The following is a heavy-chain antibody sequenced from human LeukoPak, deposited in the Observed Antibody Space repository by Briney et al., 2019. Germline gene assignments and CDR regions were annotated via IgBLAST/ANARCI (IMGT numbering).Heavy chain of an antibody. Sequence: ASVKVSCKASGYTFTAYYMHWVRQAPGQGLEWMGWINPNSGGTNYPPNSQGRVTMTRDTSISTAYLELSRLRSDDTAVYYCARGSNLGELLNFDYWGQGTLVTVSS. D-gene: IGHD1-7*01. CDR2: INPNSGGT. CDR3: ARGSNLGELLNFDY. V-gene: IGHV1-2*02. J-gene: IGHJ4*02. CDR1: GYTFTAYY.